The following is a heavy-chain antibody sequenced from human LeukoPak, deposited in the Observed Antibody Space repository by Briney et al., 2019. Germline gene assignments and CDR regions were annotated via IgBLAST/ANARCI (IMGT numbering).Heavy chain of an antibody. D-gene: IGHD3-9*01. CDR3: ARDLPNYDILTGYHNFGEVFDY. Sequence: PGGSLRLSCAASGFTFSSYGMHWVRQAPGKGLEWVAVIWYGGSNKYYADSVKGRFTISRDNSKNTLYLQMNSLRAEDTAVYYCARDLPNYDILTGYHNFGEVFDYWGQGTLVTVSS. V-gene: IGHV3-33*08. J-gene: IGHJ4*02. CDR2: IWYGGSNK. CDR1: GFTFSSYG.